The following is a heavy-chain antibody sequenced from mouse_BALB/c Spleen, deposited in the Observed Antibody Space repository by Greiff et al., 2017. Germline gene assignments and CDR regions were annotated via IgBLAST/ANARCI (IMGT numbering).Heavy chain of an antibody. CDR3: AISSWDDGRFAY. Sequence: EGKLVESGGGLVQPGGSRKLSCAASGFTFSSFGMHWVRQAPEKGLEWVAYISSGSSTIYYADTVKGRFTISRDNPKNTLFLQMTSLRSEDTAMYYCAISSWDDGRFAYWGQGTLVTVSA. CDR1: GFTFSSFG. D-gene: IGHD4-1*01. V-gene: IGHV5-17*02. CDR2: ISSGSSTI. J-gene: IGHJ3*01.